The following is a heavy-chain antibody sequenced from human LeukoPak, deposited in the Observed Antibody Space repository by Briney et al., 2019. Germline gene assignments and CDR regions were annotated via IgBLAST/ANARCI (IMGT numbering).Heavy chain of an antibody. CDR3: ARVRADYGSGSYYNLASAGHHSESYYYYMDV. Sequence: GGSLRLSCAASGFTFSSYSMNWVRQAPGKGLEWVSSISSSSSYIYYADSVKGRFTISRDNAKNSLYLQMNSLRAEDTAVYYCARVRADYGSGSYYNLASAGHHSESYYYYMDVWGKGTTVTISS. V-gene: IGHV3-21*01. J-gene: IGHJ6*03. D-gene: IGHD3-10*01. CDR2: ISSSSSYI. CDR1: GFTFSSYS.